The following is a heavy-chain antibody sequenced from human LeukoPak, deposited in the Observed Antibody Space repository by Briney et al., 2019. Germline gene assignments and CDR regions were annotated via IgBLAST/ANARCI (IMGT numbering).Heavy chain of an antibody. V-gene: IGHV3-23*01. CDR3: AKGLEWKLLGENPTFDY. D-gene: IGHD1-26*01. CDR1: GFTFSSYA. Sequence: GGSLRLSCAASGFTFSSYAMSWVRQAPGKGLEWVSAISGSGGSTYYADSVKGRFTISRDNSKNTLYLQMNSLRAEDTAVYYCAKGLEWKLLGENPTFDYWGQGTLVTVSS. CDR2: ISGSGGST. J-gene: IGHJ4*02.